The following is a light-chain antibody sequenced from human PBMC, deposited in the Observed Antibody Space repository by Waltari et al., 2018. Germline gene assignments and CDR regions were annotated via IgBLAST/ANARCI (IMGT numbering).Light chain of an antibody. CDR1: QTITRY. CDR2: GAA. J-gene: IGKJ1*01. CDR3: QQSYTTPRT. V-gene: IGKV1-39*01. Sequence: DIQMTQSPSSLSASVGDRVTITCRANQTITRYLNWYQQKPGKAPRLLIQGAASLQSEVPSRFSGSGSGTYFALTITSLQPEDFATYFCQQSYTTPRTFGQGTTVDIK.